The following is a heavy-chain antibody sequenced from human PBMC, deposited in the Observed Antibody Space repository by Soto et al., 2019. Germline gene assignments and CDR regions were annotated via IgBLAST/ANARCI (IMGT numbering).Heavy chain of an antibody. CDR1: GGSFSGYY. J-gene: IGHJ6*02. Sequence: QVQLQQWGAGLLKPSETLSLTCAVYGGSFSGYYWSWIRQPPGKGLEWIGEINHSGSTNYNPSLKCRVTISVDTSKNQYSLKLSSVTAADTAVYYCARARILEWLLSAQYYYYGMDVWGQGTTVTVSS. CDR2: INHSGST. V-gene: IGHV4-34*01. D-gene: IGHD3-3*01. CDR3: ARARILEWLLSAQYYYYGMDV.